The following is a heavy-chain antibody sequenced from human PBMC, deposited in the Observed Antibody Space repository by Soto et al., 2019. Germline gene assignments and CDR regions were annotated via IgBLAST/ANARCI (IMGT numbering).Heavy chain of an antibody. D-gene: IGHD3-16*01. J-gene: IGHJ6*02. CDR1: GFTFSSYD. CDR2: ISTAGDT. CDR3: ARVSLGYYYGMDV. Sequence: GGSLRLSCAASGFTFSSYDMHWVRQVTGKGLEWVSGISTAGDTYYLGSVKGRFSISRDNAKNSLYFQMNSLRAEDTAVYYCARVSLGYYYGMDVWGQGTTVTVS. V-gene: IGHV3-13*01.